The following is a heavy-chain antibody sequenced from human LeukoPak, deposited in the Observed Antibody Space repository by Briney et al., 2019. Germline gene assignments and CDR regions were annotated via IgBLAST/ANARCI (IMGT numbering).Heavy chain of an antibody. V-gene: IGHV4-34*01. CDR2: INHSGST. Sequence: SETLSLTCAVYGGSFSGYYWSWTRQPPGKGLEWIGEINHSGSTNYNPSLKSRVTISVDTSKNQFSLKLSSVTAADTAVYYCARGRSYGSGRYWFDPWGQGTLVTVSS. CDR1: GGSFSGYY. J-gene: IGHJ5*02. CDR3: ARGRSYGSGRYWFDP. D-gene: IGHD3-10*01.